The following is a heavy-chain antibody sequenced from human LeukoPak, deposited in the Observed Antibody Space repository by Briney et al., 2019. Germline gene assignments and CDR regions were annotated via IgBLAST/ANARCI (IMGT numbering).Heavy chain of an antibody. J-gene: IGHJ4*02. V-gene: IGHV3-21*01. D-gene: IGHD2-21*01. CDR2: ISSSSSYI. CDR1: GFTFSNYS. Sequence: PGGSLRLSCAGSGFTFSNYSMNWVRQAPGKGLEWVSSISSSSSYIYYADSVKGRFTVSRDNAKNSLYLQMNSLRVEDTAVFYCASSDWAKDTFDYWGQGTLVTVS. CDR3: ASSDWAKDTFDY.